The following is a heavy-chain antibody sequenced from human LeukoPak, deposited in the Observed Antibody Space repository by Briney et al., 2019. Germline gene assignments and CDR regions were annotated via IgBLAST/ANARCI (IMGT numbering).Heavy chain of an antibody. V-gene: IGHV3-7*01. Sequence: GGSLRLSCAASGFTFSDHWMNWVRQAPGKGLEWVANVKKDGSENFYVDSVKGRFTISRDNARNSLYLQMNSLRVDDTAVYYFRVGHYSDTWGQGTLVTVSS. CDR2: VKKDGSEN. J-gene: IGHJ5*02. CDR1: GFTFSDHW. D-gene: IGHD4-11*01. CDR3: RVGHYSDT.